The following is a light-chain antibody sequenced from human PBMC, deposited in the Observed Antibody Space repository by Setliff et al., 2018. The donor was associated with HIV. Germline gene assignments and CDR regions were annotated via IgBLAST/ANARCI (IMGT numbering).Light chain of an antibody. V-gene: IGLV2-11*01. Sequence: QSALTQPRSVSGSPRQSVTISCTGTSSDVGAHNFVSWYQQHPGKAPKLMIYDVNKRPSGVPDRFSGSKSGNTASLTISGLQAEDEADYYCSSYTSISTYVFGTGTKVTVL. CDR2: DVN. CDR1: SSDVGAHNF. J-gene: IGLJ1*01. CDR3: SSYTSISTYV.